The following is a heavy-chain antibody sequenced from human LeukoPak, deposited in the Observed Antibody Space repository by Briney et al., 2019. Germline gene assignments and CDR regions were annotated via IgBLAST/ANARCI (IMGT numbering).Heavy chain of an antibody. Sequence: ASVKVSCKASGYTFTSYGISWVRQAPGQGLEWMGWISAHNGDTNYAQKLQGRVTMTTDTSTSTAYMELRSLRSDDTAVYYCARDRIAAAGRTRIFDYWGQGTLVTVSS. D-gene: IGHD6-13*01. J-gene: IGHJ4*02. CDR3: ARDRIAAAGRTRIFDY. V-gene: IGHV1-18*01. CDR2: ISAHNGDT. CDR1: GYTFTSYG.